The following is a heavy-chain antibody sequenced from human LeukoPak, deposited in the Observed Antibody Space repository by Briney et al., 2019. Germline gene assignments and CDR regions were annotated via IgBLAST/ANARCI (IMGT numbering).Heavy chain of an antibody. Sequence: SETLSLTCTVSGGSISSSSFYWGWIRQPPGKGLEWIGSIFYSGNTYYTPSLQSRVTMSSDTSKSQFSLSLTSVTAADTAVYYCARQIAVVEPTDPNWFDSWGQGTLVTVSS. CDR2: IFYSGNT. V-gene: IGHV4-39*07. CDR1: GGSISSSSFY. J-gene: IGHJ5*01. CDR3: ARQIAVVEPTDPNWFDS. D-gene: IGHD2-21*01.